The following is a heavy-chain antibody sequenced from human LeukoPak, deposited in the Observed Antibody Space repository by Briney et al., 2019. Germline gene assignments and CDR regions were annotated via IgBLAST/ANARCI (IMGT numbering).Heavy chain of an antibody. D-gene: IGHD3-16*01. CDR3: ARRRGLNYFDY. J-gene: IGHJ4*02. Sequence: ASVKVSCKASGYTFSSYAISWVRQAPGQGLEWMGGIIPIFGTANYAQKFQGRVTITTDESTSTAYMELSSLRSEDTAVYYCARRRGLNYFDYWGQGTLVTVSS. V-gene: IGHV1-69*05. CDR2: IIPIFGTA. CDR1: GYTFSSYA.